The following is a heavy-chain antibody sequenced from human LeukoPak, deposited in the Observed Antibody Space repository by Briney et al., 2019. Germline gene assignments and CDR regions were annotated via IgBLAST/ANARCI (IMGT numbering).Heavy chain of an antibody. J-gene: IGHJ6*02. V-gene: IGHV3-49*04. CDR2: IRSKAYGGTT. Sequence: GQSLRVSCTAYGFIFGDHAMSWVRQAPGKGLEWVGFIRSKAYGGTTEYAASVKGRFTISRDDSKSIAYLQMNSLETEDTALYYCTRGPILLWMHNGMDVWGQGTTVTVSS. CDR1: GFIFGDHA. CDR3: TRGPILLWMHNGMDV. D-gene: IGHD5-18*01.